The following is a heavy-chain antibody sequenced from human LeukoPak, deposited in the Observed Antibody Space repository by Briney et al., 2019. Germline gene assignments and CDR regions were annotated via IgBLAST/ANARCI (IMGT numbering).Heavy chain of an antibody. CDR1: GFTFSSYA. CDR3: AKVTDSYYYYGMDV. Sequence: GGSLRLSCAASGFTFSSYAMSWVRQAPGKGLEWVSAISGNGGSTDYADSVKGRFTISRDNSKNTLYLQMNSLRAEDTAVCYCAKVTDSYYYYGMDVWGQGTTVTVSS. J-gene: IGHJ6*02. D-gene: IGHD4-11*01. V-gene: IGHV3-23*01. CDR2: ISGNGGST.